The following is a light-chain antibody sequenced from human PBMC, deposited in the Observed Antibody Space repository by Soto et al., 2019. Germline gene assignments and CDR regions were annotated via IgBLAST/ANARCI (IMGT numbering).Light chain of an antibody. V-gene: IGKV3-15*01. CDR3: QQYNNLWT. Sequence: EIVMTQSPATLSVSPGERATLSCRASQSVNRNLAWYQQKPGQAPRLLISAASTRATGIPARFSGSGSETEFTLTISSLQSEDFAVYYCQQYNNLWTFGQGTKVEMK. CDR1: QSVNRN. J-gene: IGKJ1*01. CDR2: AAS.